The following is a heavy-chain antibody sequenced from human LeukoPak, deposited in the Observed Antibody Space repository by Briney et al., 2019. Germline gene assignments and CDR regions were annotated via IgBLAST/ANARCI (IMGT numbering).Heavy chain of an antibody. V-gene: IGHV3-21*01. Sequence: GGSLRLSCAASGFTFSSYSMNWVRQAPGKGLEWVSSISSSSSYIYYADSVKGRFTISRDNAKNSLYLQMNSLRAEDTAVYYCARAWIEVPDAFDIWGQGTMVTVSS. CDR3: ARAWIEVPDAFDI. CDR1: GFTFSSYS. D-gene: IGHD2-2*03. J-gene: IGHJ3*02. CDR2: ISSSSSYI.